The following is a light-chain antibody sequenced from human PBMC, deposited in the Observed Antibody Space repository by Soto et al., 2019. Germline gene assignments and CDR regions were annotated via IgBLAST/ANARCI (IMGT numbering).Light chain of an antibody. Sequence: VMTQSPATLSLSPGERATLSCRASQSVSSKLVWYQQKPGQAPRLLIYAASSRATGIPDRFSGRGSGTDFTLTISRLESEDFAVYYCRQYGGSPYSFGQGTKVEIK. CDR3: RQYGGSPYS. V-gene: IGKV3-20*01. CDR2: AAS. CDR1: QSVSSK. J-gene: IGKJ2*01.